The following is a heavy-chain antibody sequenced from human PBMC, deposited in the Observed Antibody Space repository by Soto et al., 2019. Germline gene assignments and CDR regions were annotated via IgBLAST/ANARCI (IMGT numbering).Heavy chain of an antibody. J-gene: IGHJ4*02. V-gene: IGHV1-69*01. CDR3: ARAAYCGGDCYSFNFAY. CDR2: IIPILGTA. Sequence: QVHLVQSGAEVKKPGCSVKVSCKASGGTFSSYAISWVRQSPGQGLEWMGGIIPILGTANYAQKFQCRVTITSDESTSTAYRELSSLRYEDTAVYYCARAAYCGGDCYSFNFAYWGQGDLVSVS. D-gene: IGHD2-21*02. CDR1: GGTFSSYA.